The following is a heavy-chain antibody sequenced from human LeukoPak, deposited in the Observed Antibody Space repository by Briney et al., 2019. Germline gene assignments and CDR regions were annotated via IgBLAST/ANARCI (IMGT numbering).Heavy chain of an antibody. CDR2: IYYSENT. CDR3: ARHNYYDSSGYYPLGY. CDR1: GGSVSGYY. J-gene: IGHJ4*02. Sequence: SETLSLTCTVSGGSVSGYYWSWIRQPPGKGLEWVGYIYYSENTKYNPSLKSRVTMSVDTSKNQFSLRLSSVTAADTAVYYCARHNYYDSSGYYPLGYWGQRTLVTVSS. V-gene: IGHV4-59*08. D-gene: IGHD3-22*01.